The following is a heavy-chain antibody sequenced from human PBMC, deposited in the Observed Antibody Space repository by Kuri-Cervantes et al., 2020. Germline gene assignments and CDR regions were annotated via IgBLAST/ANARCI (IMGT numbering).Heavy chain of an antibody. CDR3: ARPKKNGLDKGTIVY. J-gene: IGHJ4*02. CDR1: GFTFSSYA. CDR2: IYYSGST. Sequence: ESLKISCAASGFTFSSYAMHWVRQAPGKGLEWIGYIYYSGSTNYNPSLKSRVTISVDTSKNQFSLKLSSVTAADTAVYYCARPKKNGLDKGTIVYWGQGTLVTVSS. D-gene: IGHD2-8*01. V-gene: IGHV4-59*08.